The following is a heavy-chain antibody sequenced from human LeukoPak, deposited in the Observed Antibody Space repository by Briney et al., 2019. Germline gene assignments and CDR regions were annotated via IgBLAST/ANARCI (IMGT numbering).Heavy chain of an antibody. CDR3: AREDLDYYDSSGSEYFQH. CDR1: VYTFTHYY. D-gene: IGHD3-22*01. V-gene: IGHV1-2*02. CDR2: INPNSGGT. J-gene: IGHJ1*01. Sequence: SVTVSFKASVYTFTHYYMHWVRPAPGQGLEGMGWINPNSGGTNYAQKFQGRVTMPRDTSISTAYMELSRLRSDDTAVYYCAREDLDYYDSSGSEYFQHWGQGTLVSVSS.